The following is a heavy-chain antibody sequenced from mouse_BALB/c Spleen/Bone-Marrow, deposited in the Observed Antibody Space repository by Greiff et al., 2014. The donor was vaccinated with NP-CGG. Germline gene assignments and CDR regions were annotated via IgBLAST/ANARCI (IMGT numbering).Heavy chain of an antibody. CDR2: INPNNGGT. CDR3: TRGRTWDFDY. V-gene: IGHV1S81*02. Sequence: VQLQQSGAELVKPGTSVKLSCKASGYTFTTYYMYWVKQRPGQGLEWIGEINPNNGGTNFKEKFKSKATLTVDKSSSTAYMQLSSLTSEDSAVYYCTRGRTWDFDYWGQGTTFTVSS. CDR1: GYTFTTYY. J-gene: IGHJ2*01. D-gene: IGHD4-1*01.